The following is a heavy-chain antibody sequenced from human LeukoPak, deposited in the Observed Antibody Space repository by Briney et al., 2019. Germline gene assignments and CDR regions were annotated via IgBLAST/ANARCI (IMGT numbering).Heavy chain of an antibody. CDR3: ARHADSGFGELAFHF. CDR1: GFTFNSYA. CDR2: FRYSGST. V-gene: IGHV4-39*01. J-gene: IGHJ4*02. D-gene: IGHD3-10*01. Sequence: PGGSLRLSCAVSGFTFNSYAMGWVRQAPGKGLEWIGSFRYSGSTYYNPSLKSRVTISEDMSKNHFSLRLSSVTAADTAVYYCARHADSGFGELAFHFWGQGTLVTVSS.